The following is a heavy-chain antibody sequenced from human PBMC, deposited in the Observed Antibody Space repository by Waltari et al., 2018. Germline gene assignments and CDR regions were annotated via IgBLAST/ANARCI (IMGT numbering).Heavy chain of an antibody. CDR2: INPNNSDT. CDR3: ARDKSKLGGVIVIAY. V-gene: IGHV1-2*02. CDR1: GYSFTGYY. J-gene: IGHJ4*02. Sequence: QVQLIQSGAEVKKPGASVKVSCQASGYSFTGYYMHWVRQAPGQGLEWMGWINPNNSDTKYAQRFQGRVTMTRDTSISTAYMEVSSLTSDDTAVYYCARDKSKLGGVIVIAYWGQGTPVTVSS. D-gene: IGHD3-16*02.